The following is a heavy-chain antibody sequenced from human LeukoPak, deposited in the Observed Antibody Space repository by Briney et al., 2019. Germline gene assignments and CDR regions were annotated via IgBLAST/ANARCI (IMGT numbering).Heavy chain of an antibody. Sequence: SETLSLTCTVSGGSISSYYWSWIRQPPGKGLELIGYIYYSGSTNYNPSLKSRVTISVDTSKNQFSLKLSSVTAADTDVYYCARHGSYDILTGYIDYWGQGTLVTVSS. CDR3: ARHGSYDILTGYIDY. CDR1: GGSISSYY. D-gene: IGHD3-9*01. V-gene: IGHV4-59*08. CDR2: IYYSGST. J-gene: IGHJ4*02.